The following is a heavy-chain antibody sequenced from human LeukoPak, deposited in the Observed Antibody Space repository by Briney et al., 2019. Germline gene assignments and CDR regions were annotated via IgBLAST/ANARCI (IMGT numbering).Heavy chain of an antibody. V-gene: IGHV3-23*01. D-gene: IGHD3-22*01. CDR3: AKDHSSGDSSGSPDAFDI. J-gene: IGHJ3*02. CDR1: GFTFSSYA. Sequence: QAGGSLRLSCAASGFTFSSYAMSWVRQAPGKGLEWVSAISGSGGSTYYADSVKGRFTISRDNSKNTLYLQMNSLRAEDTAVYYCAKDHSSGDSSGSPDAFDIWGQGTMVTVSS. CDR2: ISGSGGST.